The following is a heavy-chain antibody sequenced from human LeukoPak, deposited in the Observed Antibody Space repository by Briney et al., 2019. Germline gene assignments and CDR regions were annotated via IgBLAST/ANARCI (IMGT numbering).Heavy chain of an antibody. CDR3: AREGVGYGYFGYMDV. CDR1: SGYS. Sequence: GGSRWRSCTASSGYSMNWVRMAPGEGLERVAYISSASSTIYYADSVEGRFTISRDNAQNSLNLQMNSLRAEDTAVYYCAREGVGYGYFGYMDVWGKGTTVTVSS. J-gene: IGHJ6*03. D-gene: IGHD5-18*01. V-gene: IGHV3-48*04. CDR2: ISSASSTI.